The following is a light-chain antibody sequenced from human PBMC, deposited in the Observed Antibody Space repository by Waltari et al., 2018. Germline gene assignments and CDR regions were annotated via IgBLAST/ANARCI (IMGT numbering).Light chain of an antibody. CDR2: KNK. V-gene: IGLV1-47*01. Sequence: QSVLTQPPSASGTPGQRVTISCSGSSSNIGSNYVYWYQQLPGTAPKLHIYKNKRRPSGVPDRFSGSKSGTSASLAISGLRSEDEADYYCAAWDDSLSGLVFGGGTKLTVL. CDR1: SSNIGSNY. J-gene: IGLJ2*01. CDR3: AAWDDSLSGLV.